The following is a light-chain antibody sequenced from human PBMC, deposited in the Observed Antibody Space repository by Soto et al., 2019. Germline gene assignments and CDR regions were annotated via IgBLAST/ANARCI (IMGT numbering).Light chain of an antibody. CDR2: GAS. Sequence: EIVLTQSPCTLSLSPGERATLSCSASQSVSSSYLAWYQQKPGQAPRLLIYGASSRATGIPDRFSGSGSGTDFTLTISRLEPEDFAVYYCQQYENSPRTFGQGTKVDIK. V-gene: IGKV3-20*01. J-gene: IGKJ1*01. CDR3: QQYENSPRT. CDR1: QSVSSSY.